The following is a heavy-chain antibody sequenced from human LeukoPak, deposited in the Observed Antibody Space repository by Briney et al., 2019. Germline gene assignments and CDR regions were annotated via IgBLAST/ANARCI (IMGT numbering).Heavy chain of an antibody. CDR3: AKVGRSRWPYYMDV. V-gene: IGHV3-23*01. CDR1: GFTFSSYA. D-gene: IGHD6-19*01. J-gene: IGHJ6*03. CDR2: ISGSGGST. Sequence: PGGSLRLSCAASGFTFSSYAMSWVRQAPGKGLEWVSTISGSGGSTYYADSVKGRFTISRDNSKNTLYLQMNSLRAEDTAVYYCAKVGRSRWPYYMDVWAKETTVTVSS.